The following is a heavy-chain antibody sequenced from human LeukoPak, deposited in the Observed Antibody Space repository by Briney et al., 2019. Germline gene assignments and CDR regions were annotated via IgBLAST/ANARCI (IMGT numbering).Heavy chain of an antibody. CDR1: GFTFSSSG. CDR2: ISGSGDNT. V-gene: IGHV3-23*01. CDR3: AKMQGYFDY. Sequence: TGGSLRLSCAASGFTFSSSGLSWVRQAPGKGLEWVSAISGSGDNTYYADSVKGRFTISRDNSKNTVYLQMNSLRAEDTAVYYCAKMQGYFDYWGQGTLATVSS. J-gene: IGHJ4*02.